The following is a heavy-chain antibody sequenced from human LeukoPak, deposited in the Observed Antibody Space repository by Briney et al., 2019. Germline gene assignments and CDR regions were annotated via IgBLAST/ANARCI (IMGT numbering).Heavy chain of an antibody. Sequence: SETLSLTCTVSGGSISSYYWSWIRQPPGKGLEWIGYIYYSGSTNYNPSLKSRVTISVDTSKNQFSLKLSSVTAADTAVYYCARDVDRSGWYSDGYYYYYMDVWGKGTTVTASS. V-gene: IGHV4-59*01. CDR1: GGSISSYY. CDR3: ARDVDRSGWYSDGYYYYYMDV. D-gene: IGHD6-19*01. J-gene: IGHJ6*03. CDR2: IYYSGST.